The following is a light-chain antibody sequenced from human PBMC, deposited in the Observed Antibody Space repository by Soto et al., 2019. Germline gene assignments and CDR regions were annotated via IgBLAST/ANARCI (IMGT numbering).Light chain of an antibody. CDR3: QQRSNWPLIT. CDR2: DAS. Sequence: ELVLTQSPGTLSLSPGERATLSCRASQSLSSSNLAWYQQKPGQAPRLLIYDASNRATGIPARFSGSGSGTDFTLTISSLEPEDFAVYYCQQRSNWPLITFGQGTRLEIK. V-gene: IGKV3D-20*02. CDR1: QSLSSSN. J-gene: IGKJ5*01.